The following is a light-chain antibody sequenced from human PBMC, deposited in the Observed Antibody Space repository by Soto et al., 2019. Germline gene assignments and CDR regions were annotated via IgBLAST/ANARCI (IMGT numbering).Light chain of an antibody. Sequence: QSALTQPASVSGSPGQSITISCTGTYSDIGAYNYVSWFQQHPGKAPKLMIYEVINRPSGVPDRFSGSKSGNTASLTVSGLQAEDEADYYCSSYAGSSNVFGTGTKLTVL. CDR2: EVI. CDR1: YSDIGAYNY. CDR3: SSYAGSSNV. J-gene: IGLJ1*01. V-gene: IGLV2-8*01.